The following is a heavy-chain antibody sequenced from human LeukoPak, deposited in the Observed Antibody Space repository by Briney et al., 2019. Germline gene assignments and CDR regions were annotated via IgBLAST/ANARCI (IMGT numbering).Heavy chain of an antibody. J-gene: IGHJ4*02. CDR3: AKDPDGSYDY. CDR1: GLTFSSYA. CDR2: IGGSNGNT. V-gene: IGHV3-23*01. D-gene: IGHD1-14*01. Sequence: GGSLRLSCAASGLTFSSYAMSWVRQAPGKGLEWVSTIGGSNGNTFYADSVKGRFTISRDNSKNTLYLQMNSLRAEDTAVYYCAKDPDGSYDYWGQGTLVTVSS.